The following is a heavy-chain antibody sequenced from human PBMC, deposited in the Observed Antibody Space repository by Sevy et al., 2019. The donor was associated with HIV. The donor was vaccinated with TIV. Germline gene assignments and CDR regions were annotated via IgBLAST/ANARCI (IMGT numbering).Heavy chain of an antibody. CDR2: ISSSSSYI. CDR1: GFTFSSYE. J-gene: IGHJ4*02. V-gene: IGHV3-21*01. Sequence: GGSLRLSCAASGFTFSSYEMNWVRQAPGKGLEWVSSISSSSSYIYYADSVKGRFTISRDNAKNSLYLQMNSLRAEDTAVYYCARDRGIWFRELSVFDYWGQGTLVTVSS. CDR3: ARDRGIWFRELSVFDY. D-gene: IGHD3-10*01.